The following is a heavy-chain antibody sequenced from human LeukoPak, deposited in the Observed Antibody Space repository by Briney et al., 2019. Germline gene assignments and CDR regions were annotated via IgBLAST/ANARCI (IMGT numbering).Heavy chain of an antibody. D-gene: IGHD3-22*01. CDR1: GFTFSSYD. CDR2: ISGSGGST. V-gene: IGHV3-23*01. CDR3: AKDRYYYDSSGYCDY. Sequence: GGSLRVSCAASGFTFSSYDMSWVRQAPGKGLEWVSAISGSGGSTYYADSVKGRFTISRDNSKSTLYLQMNSLRAEDTAVYYCAKDRYYYDSSGYCDYWGQGTLVTVSS. J-gene: IGHJ4*02.